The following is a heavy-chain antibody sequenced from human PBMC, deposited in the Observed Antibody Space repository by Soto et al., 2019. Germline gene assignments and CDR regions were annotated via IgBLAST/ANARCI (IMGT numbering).Heavy chain of an antibody. D-gene: IGHD6-13*01. V-gene: IGHV3-7*01. Sequence: GGSLRLSCAASGFTFSSYWMSWVRQAPGKGLEWVANIKQDGSEKYYVDSVKGRFTISRDNAKNSLYLQMNSLRAEDTAVYYCARVIGWQQLFLNHYYYYYYMDVWGKGTTVTVSS. CDR1: GFTFSSYW. J-gene: IGHJ6*03. CDR2: IKQDGSEK. CDR3: ARVIGWQQLFLNHYYYYYYMDV.